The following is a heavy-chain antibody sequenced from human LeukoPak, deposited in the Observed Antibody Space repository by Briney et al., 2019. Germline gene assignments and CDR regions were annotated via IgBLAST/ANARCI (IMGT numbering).Heavy chain of an antibody. V-gene: IGHV3-48*03. Sequence: QPGGSLRLSCAASGFTFSSYEMNWVRQAPGKGLEWVSYISSSGSTIYYADSVKGRSTISRDNAKNSLYLQMNSLRAEDTARYFCARVWYSQYDIDSWGQGTLVTVSP. J-gene: IGHJ4*02. CDR2: ISSSGSTI. CDR1: GFTFSSYE. D-gene: IGHD1-26*01. CDR3: ARVWYSQYDIDS.